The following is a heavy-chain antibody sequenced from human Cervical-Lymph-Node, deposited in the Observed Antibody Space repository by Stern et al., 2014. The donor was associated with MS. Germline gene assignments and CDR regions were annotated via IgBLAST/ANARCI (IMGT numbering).Heavy chain of an antibody. J-gene: IGHJ4*02. Sequence: VQLGESGGGVVQPGRSLRLSCAASGFTFSGYSMHWVRQAPGQGLEWMALISFDGTNIYYADSVKGRFTVSRDNSINAVYLHMDSLRLEDTAVYYCARETAASFDYWGQGTLVTVSS. V-gene: IGHV3-30*04. CDR1: GFTFSGYS. CDR2: ISFDGTNI. D-gene: IGHD6-13*01. CDR3: ARETAASFDY.